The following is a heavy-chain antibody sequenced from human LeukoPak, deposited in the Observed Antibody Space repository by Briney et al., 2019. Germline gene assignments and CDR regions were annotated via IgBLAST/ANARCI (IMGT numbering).Heavy chain of an antibody. Sequence: PGGSLRLSCAVSGITFTNAWMSWFRQAPGKGLEWVGRIKSKADGGTADYASPVKGRFAISRDDSKYTLYLQMNSLKPEDRAVYYCSTDGLHWGQGTLVTVSS. J-gene: IGHJ1*01. CDR2: IKSKADGGTA. CDR3: STDGLH. CDR1: GITFTNAW. V-gene: IGHV3-15*01.